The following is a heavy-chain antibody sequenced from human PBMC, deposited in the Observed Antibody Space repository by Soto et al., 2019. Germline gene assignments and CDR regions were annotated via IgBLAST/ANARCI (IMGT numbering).Heavy chain of an antibody. J-gene: IGHJ6*02. CDR2: IYSGGST. D-gene: IGHD3-3*01. CDR3: ARDWRDYYYGMDV. Sequence: EVQLVETGGGLIQPGGSLRLSCAASGFTVSSNYMSWVRQAPGKGLEWVSVIYSGGSTYYADSVKGRVTTSRDNSKNTLYLQMNSLRAEDTAVYYCARDWRDYYYGMDVWGQGTTVTVSS. CDR1: GFTVSSNY. V-gene: IGHV3-53*02.